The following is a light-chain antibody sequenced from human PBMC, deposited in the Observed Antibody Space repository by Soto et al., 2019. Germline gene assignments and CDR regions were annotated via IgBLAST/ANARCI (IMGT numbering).Light chain of an antibody. V-gene: IGKV1-5*01. CDR1: QSIGDW. J-gene: IGKJ2*01. CDR2: GAS. CDR3: QQYNTYRYS. Sequence: DIQMTQSPSTLSASVGDTVTITCRASQSIGDWMAWYQHKPGKAPILLIYGASNLGSGVPARFSGSGSGTDFTLTISSLQPDDFATYYCQQYNTYRYSFDQGTKLEI.